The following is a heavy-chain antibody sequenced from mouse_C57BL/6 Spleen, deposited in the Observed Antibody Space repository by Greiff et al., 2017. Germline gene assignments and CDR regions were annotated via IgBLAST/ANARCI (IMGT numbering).Heavy chain of an antibody. D-gene: IGHD2-4*01. CDR1: GYSITSGYY. CDR3: ARGDYDREAWFAY. Sequence: VQLKQSGPGLVKPSQSLSLTCSVTGYSITSGYYWNWIRQFPGNKLEWMGYISYDGSNNYNPSLKNRISITRATSKNQFFLKLNSVTTEDTATYYCARGDYDREAWFAYWGQGTLVTVSA. J-gene: IGHJ3*01. V-gene: IGHV3-6*01. CDR2: ISYDGSN.